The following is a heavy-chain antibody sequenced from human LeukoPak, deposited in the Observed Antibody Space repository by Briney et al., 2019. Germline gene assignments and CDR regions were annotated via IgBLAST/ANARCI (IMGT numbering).Heavy chain of an antibody. CDR3: TRRVDSTRWYDP. V-gene: IGHV3-74*01. Sequence: GGSLRLSCAASGFSFSTYWMHWVRQAPGEGLLWVSRINGDGSTTNYADSVKGRFTISRDNAKNTLYLQMNSLRAEDTAVYYCTRRVDSTRWYDPWGQGTLVTVSS. CDR2: INGDGSTT. J-gene: IGHJ5*02. D-gene: IGHD2-15*01. CDR1: GFSFSTYW.